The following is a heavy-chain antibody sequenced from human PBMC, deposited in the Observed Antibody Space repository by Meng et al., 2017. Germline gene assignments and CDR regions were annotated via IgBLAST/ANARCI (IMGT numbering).Heavy chain of an antibody. V-gene: IGHV7-4-1*02. J-gene: IGHJ4*02. D-gene: IGHD5-18*01. CDR1: GYTSTSYA. CDR3: AREPYGYFTDY. CDR2: INTNTGNP. Sequence: EQLFPSRSNFKKPGASVKVSCKAFGYTSTSYARNWVRQAPGQGLEWMGWINTNTGNPTYAQGFTGRFAFSLDTSVSTAYLQISSLKAEDTAVYYCAREPYGYFTDYWGQGTLVTVSS.